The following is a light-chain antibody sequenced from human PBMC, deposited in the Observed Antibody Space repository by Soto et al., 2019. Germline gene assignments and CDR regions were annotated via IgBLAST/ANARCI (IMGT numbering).Light chain of an antibody. CDR3: QQYGRSPRT. CDR1: QSVSSNY. J-gene: IGKJ1*01. Sequence: EIVLTQSPGTLSLSPGERATLSCRASQSVSSNYLAWYQQKPGQAPRLLIYGASSRATGIPDRFSGSGSGTDFTLTISRLEPEDFAVYYCQQYGRSPRTFGQGTKV. V-gene: IGKV3-20*01. CDR2: GAS.